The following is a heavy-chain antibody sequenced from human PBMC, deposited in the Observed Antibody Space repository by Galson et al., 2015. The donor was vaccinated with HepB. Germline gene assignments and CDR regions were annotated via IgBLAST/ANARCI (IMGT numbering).Heavy chain of an antibody. Sequence: SVKVSCKASGYTFTSYGISWVRQAPGQGLEWMGWISAYNGNTNYSQKLQGRVTMTTDTSTSTAYMELRSLRSDDTAVYYCARDFFETSNWFDPWGQGTLVTVSS. V-gene: IGHV1-18*01. CDR1: GYTFTSYG. CDR2: ISAYNGNT. J-gene: IGHJ5*02. CDR3: ARDFFETSNWFDP. D-gene: IGHD3-3*01.